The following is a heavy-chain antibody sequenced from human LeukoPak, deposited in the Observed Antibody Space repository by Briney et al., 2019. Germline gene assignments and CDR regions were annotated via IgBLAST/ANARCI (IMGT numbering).Heavy chain of an antibody. CDR1: GFTFSTYG. CDR3: AKDRSAMAFDY. J-gene: IGHJ4*02. D-gene: IGHD5-18*01. V-gene: IGHV3-30*02. CDR2: IRYDGSDK. Sequence: GGSLRLSCAASGFTFSTYGMHWVRQAPGRGLEWVAFIRYDGSDKYADSVKGRFTLSRDNSKNTLYLRMNSLRAEDTAVYYCAKDRSAMAFDYWGQGTLVTVSS.